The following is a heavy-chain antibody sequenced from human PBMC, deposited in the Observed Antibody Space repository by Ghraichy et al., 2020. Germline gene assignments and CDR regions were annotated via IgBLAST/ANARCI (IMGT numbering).Heavy chain of an antibody. J-gene: IGHJ4*02. D-gene: IGHD6-6*01. CDR3: TRDRPIDY. Sequence: SCTASGFTFGDYAMSWFRQAPGKGLEWVGFIKNKVDGGTTEYAASVKGRFTISRDDSKSIAYLQMNSLKTEDTAVYYCTRDRPIDYWGQGTLVTVSS. CDR2: IKNKVDGGTT. V-gene: IGHV3-49*03. CDR1: GFTFGDYA.